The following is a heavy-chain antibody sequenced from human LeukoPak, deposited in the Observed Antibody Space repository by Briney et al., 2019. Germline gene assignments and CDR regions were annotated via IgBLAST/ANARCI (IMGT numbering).Heavy chain of an antibody. CDR2: INPSGGST. CDR1: GYTFTSYY. J-gene: IGHJ4*02. CDR3: ARDREGYYGSPPYDY. Sequence: ASVKVSCKASGYTFTSYYMHWVRQAPRQGLEWMGIINPSGGSTSYAQKFQGRVTMTRDTSTSTVYMELSSLRSEDTAVYYCARDREGYYGSPPYDYWGQGTLVTVSS. D-gene: IGHD3-22*01. V-gene: IGHV1-46*01.